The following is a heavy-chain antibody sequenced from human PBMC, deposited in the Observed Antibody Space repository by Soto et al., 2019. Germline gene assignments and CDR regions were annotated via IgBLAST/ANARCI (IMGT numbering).Heavy chain of an antibody. V-gene: IGHV3-30*18. D-gene: IGHD2-15*01. Sequence: GGSLRLSCAASGFTFSSYGMHWVRQAPGKGLEWVAVISYDGSNKYYADSVKGRFTISRDNSKNTLYLQMNSLRAEDTAVYYCAKDLHVGGYGMDVWGQGTTGTVS. CDR1: GFTFSSYG. J-gene: IGHJ6*02. CDR3: AKDLHVGGYGMDV. CDR2: ISYDGSNK.